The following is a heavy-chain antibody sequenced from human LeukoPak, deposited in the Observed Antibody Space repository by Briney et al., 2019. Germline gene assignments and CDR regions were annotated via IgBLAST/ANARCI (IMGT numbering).Heavy chain of an antibody. D-gene: IGHD2-2*01. CDR1: GFTVSSNY. CDR2: IYSGGST. V-gene: IGHV3-53*01. J-gene: IGHJ4*02. CDR3: ARPRGCGSSRCNNFDY. Sequence: PGGSLRLSCAASGFTVSSNYMSWVRQAPGKGLEWVSVIYSGGSTYYADSVKGRFTISRDNAKNSLYLQMNNLGAEDTAVYFCARPRGCGSSRCNNFDYWGQGTLVTVSS.